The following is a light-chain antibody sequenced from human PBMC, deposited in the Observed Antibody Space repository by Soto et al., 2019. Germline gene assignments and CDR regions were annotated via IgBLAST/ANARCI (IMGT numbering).Light chain of an antibody. V-gene: IGKV1-39*01. J-gene: IGKJ2*01. CDR3: QQSYSNPVT. Sequence: DIQMTQSPSSLSSSVGDRVTITCRASQSISSYLNWYQQKPWKAAKLLIYAASSLQSGVPSRFSGSGSGTDFTLTISSLQPEDFATYSCQQSYSNPVTCGQGSKLEIK. CDR1: QSISSY. CDR2: AAS.